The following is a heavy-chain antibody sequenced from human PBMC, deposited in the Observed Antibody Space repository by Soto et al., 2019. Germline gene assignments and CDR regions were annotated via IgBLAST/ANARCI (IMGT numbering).Heavy chain of an antibody. V-gene: IGHV3-15*01. CDR1: ELTFANAW. CDR3: TSLYYGH. Sequence: PGGSLRLSCAASELTFANAWISWVRQAPGKGLEWVGRIKSKADGGTTDYAAPVKGRFTIPRDESQNTLYLQMNSLKTEDTAVYYCTSLYYGHWGQGTLVTVSS. CDR2: IKSKADGGTT. J-gene: IGHJ4*02. D-gene: IGHD4-17*01.